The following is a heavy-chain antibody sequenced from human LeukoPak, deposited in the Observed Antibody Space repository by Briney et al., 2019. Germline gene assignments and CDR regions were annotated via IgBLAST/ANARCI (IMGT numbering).Heavy chain of an antibody. J-gene: IGHJ4*02. Sequence: PSETLSLTCTVSGGSISSYYWSWVRQAPGKGLEWVSVIYSGGSTYYADSVKGRFTISRDNSKNTLYLQMNSLRAEDTAVYYCARTSSGWQNFDYWGQGTLVTVSS. D-gene: IGHD6-19*01. V-gene: IGHV3-53*01. CDR1: GGSISSYY. CDR2: IYSGGST. CDR3: ARTSSGWQNFDY.